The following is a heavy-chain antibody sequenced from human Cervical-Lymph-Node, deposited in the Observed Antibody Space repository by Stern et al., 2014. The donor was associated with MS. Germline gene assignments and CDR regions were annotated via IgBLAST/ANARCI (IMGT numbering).Heavy chain of an antibody. CDR2: IYPGDSDI. V-gene: IGHV5-51*03. J-gene: IGHJ4*02. CDR1: GYTFTSHW. Sequence: VKLVQSGAEATKPGESLKISCKASGYTFTSHWIGWVRQMPGKGLEWMGVIYPGDSDIRYSPSFYGQVTISVDKSISVAYLQWSSLQASDTAMYYCARLPRIVGARGHFDYWGQGTLVTVSS. CDR3: ARLPRIVGARGHFDY. D-gene: IGHD1-26*01.